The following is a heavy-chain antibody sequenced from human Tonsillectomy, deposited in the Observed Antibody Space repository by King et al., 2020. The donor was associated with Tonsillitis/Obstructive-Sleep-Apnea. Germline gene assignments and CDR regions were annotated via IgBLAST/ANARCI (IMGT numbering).Heavy chain of an antibody. Sequence: VQLVESGGGLVQPGGSLRLSCAASGFTFSSYEMNWVRQAPGKGLEWVSCISSSGSTIYYADSVKGRFTISRDNAKNSLYLQMNSLRAEDTALYYCASAYSGSYYDYFDYWGQGTLVTVSS. CDR1: GFTFSSYE. CDR2: ISSSGSTI. D-gene: IGHD1-26*01. V-gene: IGHV3-48*03. CDR3: ASAYSGSYYDYFDY. J-gene: IGHJ4*02.